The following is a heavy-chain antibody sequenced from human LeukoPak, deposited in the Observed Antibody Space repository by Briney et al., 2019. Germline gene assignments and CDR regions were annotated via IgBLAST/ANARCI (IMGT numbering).Heavy chain of an antibody. CDR1: GGSLSSYY. CDR3: ARVLVPSYDAFDI. Sequence: PSETLSLTCTVSGGSLSSYYWSWIRQPPGKGLEGIGYIYYSGSTNYNPSLKSRVTISVDTSKNQFSLKLSSVTAADTAVYYCARVLVPSYDAFDIWGQGTMVTVSS. J-gene: IGHJ3*02. V-gene: IGHV4-59*01. CDR2: IYYSGST. D-gene: IGHD1-26*01.